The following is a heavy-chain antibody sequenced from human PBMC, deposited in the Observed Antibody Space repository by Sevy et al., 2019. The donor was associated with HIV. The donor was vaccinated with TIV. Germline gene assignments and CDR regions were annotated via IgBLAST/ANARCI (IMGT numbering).Heavy chain of an antibody. V-gene: IGHV3-53*01. CDR3: ARARLYDFFHYYGMDV. J-gene: IGHJ6*02. Sequence: GGSLRLSCAASGFTVSSNYMSWVRQAPGKGVEWVSVIYSGGSTYYADSVKGRFTISRDNSKNTLYLQMNSLRAEDTAVYYCARARLYDFFHYYGMDVWGQGTTVTVSS. CDR1: GFTVSSNY. D-gene: IGHD3-3*01. CDR2: IYSGGST.